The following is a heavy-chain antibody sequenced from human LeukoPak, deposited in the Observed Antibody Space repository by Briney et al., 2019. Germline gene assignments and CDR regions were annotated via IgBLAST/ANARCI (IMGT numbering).Heavy chain of an antibody. V-gene: IGHV4-34*01. J-gene: IGHJ4*02. D-gene: IGHD5-12*01. CDR2: INHRGST. CDR3: ARGGPSGYVD. CDR1: GGSFSGYY. Sequence: SETLSLTCAVYGGSFSGYYWSWIRQPPGNGLEWIGEINHRGSTNYNPSLKSRVAISVDTSKNQFSLKLSSVTAADTAVYYCARGGPSGYVDWGQGTLVTVST.